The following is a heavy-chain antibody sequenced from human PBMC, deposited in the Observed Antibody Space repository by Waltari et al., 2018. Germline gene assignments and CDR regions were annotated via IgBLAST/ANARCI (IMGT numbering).Heavy chain of an antibody. CDR2: ITSSSDYI. D-gene: IGHD3-16*01. J-gene: IGHJ4*02. Sequence: EVRLVESGGGRVAPGGSVQLSCEASGFNFNVYYMNWVRQAPGKGLEWVSSITSSSDYIYYADSVKGRFTISRDNAKNSVYLHMTSLRAEDTAVYYCARLGAVCGNSSCPWFFDSWGQGTLVTVSS. CDR1: GFNFNVYY. V-gene: IGHV3-21*01. CDR3: ARLGAVCGNSSCPWFFDS.